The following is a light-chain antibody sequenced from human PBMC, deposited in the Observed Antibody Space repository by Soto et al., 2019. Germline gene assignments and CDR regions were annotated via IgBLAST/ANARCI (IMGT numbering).Light chain of an antibody. CDR1: QSVRSK. CDR2: DTS. CDR3: QKYNNWLPIT. V-gene: IGKV3-15*01. Sequence: EIVMTQSPATLSVSPGDRATLSCRASQSVRSKLAWYQHKPGQSPRLLIYDTSTRATGIPARFSGSGSGTEFTLTISSLQSEDFAVYYCQKYNNWLPITFGPGTRLEIK. J-gene: IGKJ5*01.